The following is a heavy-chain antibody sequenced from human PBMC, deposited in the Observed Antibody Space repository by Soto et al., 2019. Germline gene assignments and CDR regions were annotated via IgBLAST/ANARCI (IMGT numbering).Heavy chain of an antibody. D-gene: IGHD1-20*01. J-gene: IGHJ3*02. CDR3: AVVVTGTGRLDAFAI. CDR1: GASISSGNW. CDR2: IYHSGST. Sequence: PSETLSLTCAVSGASISSGNWWSWVRQSPGKGLEWIGEIYHSGSTNHNPSLKSRVIISVDKSRNQFSLKLSSVTAADTAVYYCAVVVTGTGRLDAFAIWGQGTMVTVSS. V-gene: IGHV4-4*02.